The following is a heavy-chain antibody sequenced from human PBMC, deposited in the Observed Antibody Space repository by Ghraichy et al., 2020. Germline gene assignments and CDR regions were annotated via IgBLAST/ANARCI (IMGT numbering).Heavy chain of an antibody. Sequence: SETLSLTCNVSGVSMSYYFWSWIRQPPGQGLEYIGSISYTGNTNYNPSLKSRITISVDTSKKQFSLTLTSVTAADTALYYCVPFDSGGFDHWGQGTLVAVSS. CDR2: ISYTGNT. V-gene: IGHV4-59*01. D-gene: IGHD2-15*01. J-gene: IGHJ4*02. CDR3: VPFDSGGFDH. CDR1: GVSMSYYF.